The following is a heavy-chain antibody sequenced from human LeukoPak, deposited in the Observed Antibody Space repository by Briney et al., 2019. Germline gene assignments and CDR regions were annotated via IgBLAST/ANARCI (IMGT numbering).Heavy chain of an antibody. V-gene: IGHV1-18*01. CDR2: ISAYNGNT. CDR3: ARIRNLGSYSSSWYEPNLCDY. Sequence: GASVKVSCKASGYTFTSYGISWVRQAPGQGLEWMGWISAYNGNTNYAQKLQGRVTMTTDTSTSTAYMELRSLRSDDTAVYYCARIRNLGSYSSSWYEPNLCDYWGQGTLVTVSS. D-gene: IGHD6-13*01. J-gene: IGHJ4*02. CDR1: GYTFTSYG.